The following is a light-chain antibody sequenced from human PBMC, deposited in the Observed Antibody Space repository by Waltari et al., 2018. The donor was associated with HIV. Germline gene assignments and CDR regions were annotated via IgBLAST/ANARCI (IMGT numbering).Light chain of an antibody. CDR2: KAS. J-gene: IGKJ2*01. CDR3: QQYNSDFYT. V-gene: IGKV1-5*03. CDR1: QNVDSW. Sequence: IQMTQSPSFLSASVGDRITITCRASQNVDSWLAWYQQRPGRAPKPLIYKASTLKYGVPARFSGSGSGTNFTLTINSLHPDDFATYYCQQYNSDFYTFGLGTRLDLK.